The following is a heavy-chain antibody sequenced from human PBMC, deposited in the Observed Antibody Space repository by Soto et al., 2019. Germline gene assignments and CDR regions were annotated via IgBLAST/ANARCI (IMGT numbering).Heavy chain of an antibody. CDR1: GFTFSIHE. V-gene: IGHV3-48*03. D-gene: IGHD6-19*01. CDR2: ISSIGVAT. J-gene: IGHJ4*02. Sequence: GGSPRLACAASGFTFSIHEMAWVRQAPGKGLEWVSYISSIGVATYYADSVKGRFTISRDNAKNSLYLQMNSLRAEDTAVYDCAREGRVGGIDYWGQGAPVTVSA. CDR3: AREGRVGGIDY.